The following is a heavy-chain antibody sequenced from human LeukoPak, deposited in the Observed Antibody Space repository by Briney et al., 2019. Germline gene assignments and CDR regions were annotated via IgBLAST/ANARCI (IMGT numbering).Heavy chain of an antibody. CDR3: ATGLWFGKYLDV. CDR2: IIPIFGTA. Sequence: VASVKVSCKASGGTFSSYAISWVRQAPGQGLEWMGGIIPIFGTANYAQKFQGRVTITADEPTSTAYMELSSLRSEDTAVYYCATGLWFGKYLDVWGKGTTVTISS. V-gene: IGHV1-69*13. CDR1: GGTFSSYA. J-gene: IGHJ6*04. D-gene: IGHD3-10*01.